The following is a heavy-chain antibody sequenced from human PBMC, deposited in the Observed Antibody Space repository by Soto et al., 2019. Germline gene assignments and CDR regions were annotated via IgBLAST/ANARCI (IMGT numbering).Heavy chain of an antibody. J-gene: IGHJ6*02. D-gene: IGHD3-22*01. V-gene: IGHV3-23*01. Sequence: GGSLRLSCAVSGFTFNSYGMSWVRQAPGKGLEWVSAISASGGSRYYADSVKGRFTISRDNSKDTLFLQMNSLSAEDTAVYYCARRYYYDGSGPYGMDVWGQGTTVTVSS. CDR1: GFTFNSYG. CDR3: ARRYYYDGSGPYGMDV. CDR2: ISASGGSR.